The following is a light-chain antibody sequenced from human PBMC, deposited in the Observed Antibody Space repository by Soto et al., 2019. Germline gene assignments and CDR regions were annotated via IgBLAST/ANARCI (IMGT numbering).Light chain of an antibody. V-gene: IGKV3-20*01. Sequence: ENVLTQSPGTLSLSPGERATLSCRASQSVTNNFFAWYQQKPGQAPRLLIYGISSRATGITDRFSGSGSGTDFTLTISRLQPEDFVVYYCQQYINLPHTFGQGTKLEVK. J-gene: IGKJ2*01. CDR1: QSVTNNF. CDR3: QQYINLPHT. CDR2: GIS.